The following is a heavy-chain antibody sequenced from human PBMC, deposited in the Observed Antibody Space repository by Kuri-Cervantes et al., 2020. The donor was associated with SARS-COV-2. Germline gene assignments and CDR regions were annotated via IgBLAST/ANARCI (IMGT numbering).Heavy chain of an antibody. CDR3: ARDWYAIRSPLTD. CDR2: IIPILGIA. V-gene: IGHV1-69*04. Sequence: SVKVSCKASGGTFSSYAISWGRQAPGQGLEWMGRIIPILGIANYAQKFQGRVTITADKSTSTAYMELSSLRSEDTAVYYCARDWYAIRSPLTDWGQGTLVTVSS. CDR1: GGTFSSYA. J-gene: IGHJ4*02. D-gene: IGHD2-8*01.